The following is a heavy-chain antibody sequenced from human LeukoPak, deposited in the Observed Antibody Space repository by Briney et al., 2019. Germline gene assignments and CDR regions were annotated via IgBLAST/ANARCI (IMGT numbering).Heavy chain of an antibody. CDR3: ASPYPREYCSTSSCYLTY. J-gene: IGHJ4*02. CDR2: IYPGDSDT. Sequence: GESLKISCKGSGYSFTSYWIGWVRQMPGKGLEWMGIIYPGDSDTRYSPSFQGQVTISADKSISTAYLQWSSLKASDTAMYYCASPYPREYCSTSSCYLTYWGQGTLVTVSS. D-gene: IGHD2-2*01. V-gene: IGHV5-51*01. CDR1: GYSFTSYW.